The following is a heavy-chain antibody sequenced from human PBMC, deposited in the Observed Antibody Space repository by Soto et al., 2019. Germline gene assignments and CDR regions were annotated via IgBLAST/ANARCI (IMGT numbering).Heavy chain of an antibody. CDR2: IKHDGSEK. V-gene: IGHV3-7*01. CDR3: GSVDVIY. J-gene: IGHJ4*02. D-gene: IGHD5-12*01. CDR1: GFTFSNYE. Sequence: EVQLVESGGGLVQPGGSLRLSCAASGFTFSNYEMSWVRQAPGKGLEWVAKIKHDGSEKYYVDSVKGRFTISRDNAKNSLYLQMDSLRAEDTAVYYCGSVDVIYWGQGTLVTVSS.